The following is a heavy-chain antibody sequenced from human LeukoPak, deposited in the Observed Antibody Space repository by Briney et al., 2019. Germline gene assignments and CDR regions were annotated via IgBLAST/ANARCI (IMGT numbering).Heavy chain of an antibody. D-gene: IGHD5-18*01. Sequence: SVKVSCKASGGTFSSYAISWVRQAPGQGLEWMGRIIPILGIANYAQKFQGRVTITADKSTSTAYMELSSLRSEDTAVYYCAREGYSYGSDSNWFDPWGQGTLVTVSS. V-gene: IGHV1-69*04. CDR3: AREGYSYGSDSNWFDP. J-gene: IGHJ5*02. CDR2: IIPILGIA. CDR1: GGTFSSYA.